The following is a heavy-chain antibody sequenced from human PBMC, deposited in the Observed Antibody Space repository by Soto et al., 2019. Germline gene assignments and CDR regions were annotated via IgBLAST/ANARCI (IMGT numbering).Heavy chain of an antibody. V-gene: IGHV4-34*01. Sequence: SKTLSLSCAVHRGSFNAYSWTWIRQPPGKGLEWIGEIDHSGSTTYNPSLKSRITMSVDTSKNQFSLNVSSMTAADTAVYYCARGLRYSGMDVWGQGTTVTVSS. CDR1: RGSFNAYS. CDR3: ARGLRYSGMDV. J-gene: IGHJ6*02. CDR2: IDHSGST.